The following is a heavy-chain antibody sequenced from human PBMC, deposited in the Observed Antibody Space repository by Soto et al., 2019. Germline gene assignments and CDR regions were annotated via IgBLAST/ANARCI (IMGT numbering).Heavy chain of an antibody. CDR2: ISSSSTI. Sequence: PGGSLRLSCAASGFTFSNYNMNWVRQAPWKGLEWVSYISSSSTIYYADSVKGRFTISRDNSKNTLYLQMNSLRAEDTAVYYCAKDLPDPGYYWGQGTLVTVSS. CDR3: AKDLPDPGYY. CDR1: GFTFSNYN. J-gene: IGHJ4*02. V-gene: IGHV3-48*01.